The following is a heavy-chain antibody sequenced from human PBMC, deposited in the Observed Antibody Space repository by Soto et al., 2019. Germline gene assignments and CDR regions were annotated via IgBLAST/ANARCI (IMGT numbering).Heavy chain of an antibody. Sequence: TGGTLRLSCAASGFTFSDYYMSWIRQAPGKGQEWVSYISSSGSTIYYADSVKGRFTISRDNAKNSLYLQMNSLRAEDTAVYYCARDLSSYHVYYYYYYTDVWGKATSVTVSS. J-gene: IGHJ6*03. CDR2: ISSSGSTI. D-gene: IGHD2-2*01. V-gene: IGHV3-11*01. CDR1: GFTFSDYY. CDR3: ARDLSSYHVYYYYYYTDV.